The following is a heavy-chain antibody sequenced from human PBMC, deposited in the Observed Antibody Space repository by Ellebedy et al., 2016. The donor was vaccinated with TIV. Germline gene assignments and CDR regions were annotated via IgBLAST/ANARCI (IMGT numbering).Heavy chain of an antibody. J-gene: IGHJ4*02. CDR1: GITFSNYA. Sequence: GESLKISXAASGITFSNYAMSWVRQAPGKGLEWVATISGGGGRTYYADSGKGRFTISRDNFKNTLYLQMNSLRVDDTAVYSCAKWLEGAQAYMDYWGQGTLVTVSS. V-gene: IGHV3-23*01. CDR3: AKWLEGAQAYMDY. CDR2: ISGGGGRT. D-gene: IGHD5-12*01.